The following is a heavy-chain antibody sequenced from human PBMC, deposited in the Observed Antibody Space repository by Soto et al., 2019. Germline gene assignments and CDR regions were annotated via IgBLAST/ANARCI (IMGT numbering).Heavy chain of an antibody. V-gene: IGHV3-23*01. J-gene: IGHJ5*02. Sequence: EAHLLESGGKLVKPGESLRLSCEASGFTFGPYAMSWVRQAPGKGLEWVSAIGGGDDNTFYTDSVRGRFTIYRDNSRNTLYPQMNRLRVEDTAMYYCARGSNGSPGCETRFDPWGQGTLVTVSS. D-gene: IGHD2-15*01. CDR2: IGGGDDNT. CDR3: ARGSNGSPGCETRFDP. CDR1: GFTFGPYA.